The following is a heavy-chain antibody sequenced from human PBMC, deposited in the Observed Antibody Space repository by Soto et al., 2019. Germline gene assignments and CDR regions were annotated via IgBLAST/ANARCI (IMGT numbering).Heavy chain of an antibody. V-gene: IGHV3-23*01. D-gene: IGHD2-15*01. Sequence: GGSLRLSCAASGFTFSSYAMSWVRQAPGKGLEWVSAISGSGGSTYYADSVKGRFTISRDNSKNTLYLQMNSLRAEDTAVYYCAKDPVPGWWAGLFIDYWGQGTLVTVSS. CDR1: GFTFSSYA. CDR2: ISGSGGST. J-gene: IGHJ4*02. CDR3: AKDPVPGWWAGLFIDY.